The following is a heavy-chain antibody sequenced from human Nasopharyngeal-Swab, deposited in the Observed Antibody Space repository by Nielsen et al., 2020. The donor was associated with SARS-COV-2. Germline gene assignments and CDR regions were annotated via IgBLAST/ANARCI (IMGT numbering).Heavy chain of an antibody. Sequence: GESLKISCAASGFIFTSYNMNWVRQAPAKGLEWVSSISFSSSYIYYADSVKGRFTLSRDNAKKSLYLQMNSLRAEDSAVYYCARSKISPSSYYDSSGYYGSYGKDVWGQGTTVTVSS. V-gene: IGHV3-21*01. CDR1: GFIFTSYN. CDR2: ISFSSSYI. J-gene: IGHJ6*02. CDR3: ARSKISPSSYYDSSGYYGSYGKDV. D-gene: IGHD3-22*01.